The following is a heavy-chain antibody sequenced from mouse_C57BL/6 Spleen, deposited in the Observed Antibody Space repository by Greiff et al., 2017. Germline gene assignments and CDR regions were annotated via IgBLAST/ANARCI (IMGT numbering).Heavy chain of an antibody. CDR1: GYTFTGYW. V-gene: IGHV1-9*01. CDR2: ILPGSGST. CDR3: ARRKGNHYAMDY. J-gene: IGHJ4*01. D-gene: IGHD2-1*01. Sequence: VQLQESGAELMKPGASVKLSCKATGYTFTGYWIEWVKQRPGHGLEWIGEILPGSGSTNYNEKFKGKATFTADTSSNTAYMQLSSLTTEDSAIYYCARRKGNHYAMDYWGQGTSVTVSS.